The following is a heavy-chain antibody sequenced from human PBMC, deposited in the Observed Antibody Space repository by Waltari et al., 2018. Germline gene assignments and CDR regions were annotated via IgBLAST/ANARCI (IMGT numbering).Heavy chain of an antibody. V-gene: IGHV3-15*01. CDR2: IRSEADGGTT. CDR1: RITFNNVW. J-gene: IGHJ4*02. D-gene: IGHD2-2*02. Sequence: EVQLLESGGGLVKPGGSLRLSCAASRITFNNVWMSWVRQTPGKGLEWVARIRSEADGGTTDYAAPVKGRFTISRDDSDNTLHLQMNSLRTDDTAMYYCITDPYPYTGSPNYWGQGTLVTVSS. CDR3: ITDPYPYTGSPNY.